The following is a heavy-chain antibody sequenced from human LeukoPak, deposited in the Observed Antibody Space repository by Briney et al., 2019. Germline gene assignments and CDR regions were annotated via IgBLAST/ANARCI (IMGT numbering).Heavy chain of an antibody. CDR3: ARDPSYGMFDY. V-gene: IGHV4-59*01. D-gene: IGHD3-16*01. Sequence: PSETLSLTCTVSGGSISSYYWSWIRQPPGKGLEWMGNIYYSGSTNYNPSLKSRVTISVDTSKNQFSLKLSSVTAADTAVYYCARDPSYGMFDYWGQGTLVTVSS. J-gene: IGHJ4*02. CDR1: GGSISSYY. CDR2: IYYSGST.